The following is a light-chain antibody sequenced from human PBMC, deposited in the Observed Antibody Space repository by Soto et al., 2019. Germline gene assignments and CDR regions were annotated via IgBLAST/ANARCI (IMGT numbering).Light chain of an antibody. Sequence: QSALTQPASVSGSPRQSITISCTATSSDIGAYNYVSWYQQHPGKAPKLMIYDVSNRPSGVSNRFSGSKSGNTASLTISGLQAEDAADYYCSSYTGSSVVFGEGTKLTVL. CDR1: SSDIGAYNY. J-gene: IGLJ2*01. V-gene: IGLV2-14*03. CDR3: SSYTGSSVV. CDR2: DVS.